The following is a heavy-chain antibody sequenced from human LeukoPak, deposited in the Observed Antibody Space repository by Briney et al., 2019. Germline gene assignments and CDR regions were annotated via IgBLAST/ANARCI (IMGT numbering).Heavy chain of an antibody. CDR3: ARDLLYSWLNYFDY. V-gene: IGHV3-7*03. CDR1: GFTFSSYW. Sequence: GGSLRLSCAASGFTFSSYWMSRVRQAPGKGLEWVANIKQDGSEKYYVDSVKGRFTISRDNAKNSLYLQMNSLRAEDTAVYYCARDLLYSWLNYFDYWGQGTLVTVSS. CDR2: IKQDGSEK. J-gene: IGHJ4*02. D-gene: IGHD5-12*01.